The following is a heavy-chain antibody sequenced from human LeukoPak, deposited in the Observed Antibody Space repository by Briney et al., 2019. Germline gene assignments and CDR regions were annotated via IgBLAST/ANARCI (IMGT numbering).Heavy chain of an antibody. J-gene: IGHJ5*02. CDR3: ASPSGSSSSSWFDP. Sequence: ASVKVSCKASGYIFTSYYLHWVRQAPGQGLEWMGIINPSGGTTTYAQKFQDRVTMTRDTSTITVYMELSSLRSEDTAVYYCASPSGSSSSSWFDPWGQGTLVTVSS. V-gene: IGHV1-46*01. D-gene: IGHD6-6*01. CDR2: INPSGGTT. CDR1: GYIFTSYY.